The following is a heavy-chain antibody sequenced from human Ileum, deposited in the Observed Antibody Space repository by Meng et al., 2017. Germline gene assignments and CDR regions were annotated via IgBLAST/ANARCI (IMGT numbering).Heavy chain of an antibody. Sequence: GGSLRLSCTASEFTFSNYGMTWVRQAPGKGLEWVSSISGSGDTTYYAGSVKGRFSVSRDNSKNTMYLQLSSLRVEDTARYYCGKSWNALGATTRFDSWGQGNPVTVSS. D-gene: IGHD1-26*01. CDR2: ISGSGDTT. J-gene: IGHJ4*02. CDR3: GKSWNALGATTRFDS. CDR1: EFTFSNYG. V-gene: IGHV3-23*01.